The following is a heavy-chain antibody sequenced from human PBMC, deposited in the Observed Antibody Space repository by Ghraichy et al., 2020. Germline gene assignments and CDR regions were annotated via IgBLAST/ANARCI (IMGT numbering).Heavy chain of an antibody. CDR2: IYYSGST. J-gene: IGHJ4*02. CDR3: ARFRFSSSWNTAYYFDY. CDR1: GGSISSYY. Sequence: SETLSLTCTVSGGSISSYYWSWIRQPPGKGLEWIGYIYYSGSTNYNPSLKSRVTISVDTSKNQFSLKLSSVTAADTAVYYCARFRFSSSWNTAYYFDYWGQGTLVTVSS. V-gene: IGHV4-59*01. D-gene: IGHD6-13*01.